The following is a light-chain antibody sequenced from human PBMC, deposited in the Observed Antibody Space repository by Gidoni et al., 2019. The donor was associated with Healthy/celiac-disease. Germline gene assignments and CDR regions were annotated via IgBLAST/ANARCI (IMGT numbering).Light chain of an antibody. J-gene: IGLJ2*01. V-gene: IGLV2-23*03. CDR1: SSDVGSYNL. CDR3: CSYAGSSTFVV. CDR2: EGR. Sequence: QSALTQPASVSGSPGQSITSSCTGTSSDVGSYNLVSWYQQHPGKAPNLMIYEGRKRPSGVSNRFSGSKSGNTASLTISVLQAEDEADYYCCSYAGSSTFVVFGGGTKLTVL.